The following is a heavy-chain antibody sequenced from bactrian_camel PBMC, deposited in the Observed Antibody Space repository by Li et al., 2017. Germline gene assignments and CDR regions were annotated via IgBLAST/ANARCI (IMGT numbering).Heavy chain of an antibody. J-gene: IGHJ4*01. D-gene: IGHD5*01. CDR2: IDSRGTT. CDR3: AAGMCAIGLPPLALRAYNR. CDR1: RYIFSTCG. Sequence: HVQLVESGGGSVQAGGSLKLSCSASRYIFSTCGMGWYRQAPGKEREGVARIDSRGTTEYVDSVKGRFTVFKGNAGKTLYLQMNSLRPEDTAMYYCAAGMCAIGLPPLALRAYNRWGQGTQVTVS. V-gene: IGHV3S53*01.